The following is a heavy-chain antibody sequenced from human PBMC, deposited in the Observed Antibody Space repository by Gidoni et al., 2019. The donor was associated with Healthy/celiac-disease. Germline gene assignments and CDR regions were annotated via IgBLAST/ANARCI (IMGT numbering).Heavy chain of an antibody. D-gene: IGHD2-2*01. V-gene: IGHV1-2*02. CDR2: INPNSGGT. CDR3: ARGVVNVVVPPGWFDP. J-gene: IGHJ5*02. Sequence: QVQLVQAGAEVKKPGASVQVSCKAAGYTFTGYYMHWVRQAPGKGLEGMGWINPNSGGTNDAQKFQGRVTMTRDTSISTAYMELSRLRSDDTAVYYCARGVVNVVVPPGWFDPWGQGTLVTVSS. CDR1: GYTFTGYY.